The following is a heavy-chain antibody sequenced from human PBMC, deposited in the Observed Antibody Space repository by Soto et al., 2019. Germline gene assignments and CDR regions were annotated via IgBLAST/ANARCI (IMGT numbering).Heavy chain of an antibody. CDR2: IGYTGTI. V-gene: IGHV4-39*01. D-gene: IGHD3-3*01. J-gene: IGHJ4*02. Sequence: SETLPLTCSVAEGSSGSRGDYWSWNRKQPGRGLEWIGCIGYTGTIYYNPSLQSRVTMSVDTSENQISLRLSSMTAADTAVYYCASHVHNQGYEYYFDSWSQGTLVTVSS. CDR3: ASHVHNQGYEYYFDS. CDR1: EGSSGSRGDY.